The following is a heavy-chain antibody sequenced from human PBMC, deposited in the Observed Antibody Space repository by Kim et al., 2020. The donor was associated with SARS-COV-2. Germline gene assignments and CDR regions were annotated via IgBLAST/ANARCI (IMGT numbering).Heavy chain of an antibody. J-gene: IGHJ4*02. Sequence: GGSLRLSCAASGFTFDDYAMHWVRQAPGKGLEWVSGISWNSGSIGYADSVKGRFTISRDNAKNSLYLQMNSLRAEDTALYYCAKDTSNSRRSTPLNWGQGTLVTVSS. CDR1: GFTFDDYA. CDR3: AKDTSNSRRSTPLN. V-gene: IGHV3-9*01. CDR2: ISWNSGSI. D-gene: IGHD6-13*01.